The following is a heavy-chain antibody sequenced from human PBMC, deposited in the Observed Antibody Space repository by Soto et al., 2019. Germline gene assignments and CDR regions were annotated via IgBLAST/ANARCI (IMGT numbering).Heavy chain of an antibody. CDR1: GFTFSSYA. D-gene: IGHD6-19*01. CDR2: ISGSGSST. Sequence: GSLRLSCAASGFTFSSYAMSWVRQAPGKGLEWVSVISGSGSSTYYADSVKGRFTISRDNSKNTLYLQMNSLRAEDTAVYYCARDAPAVAGTEYYFDYWGQGTLVTVYS. V-gene: IGHV3-23*01. CDR3: ARDAPAVAGTEYYFDY. J-gene: IGHJ4*02.